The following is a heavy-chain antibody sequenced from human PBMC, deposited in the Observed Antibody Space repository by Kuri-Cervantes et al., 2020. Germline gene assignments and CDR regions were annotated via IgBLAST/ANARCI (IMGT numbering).Heavy chain of an antibody. J-gene: IGHJ4*02. CDR1: GGSISSGTYY. V-gene: IGHV4-61*02. D-gene: IGHD3-22*01. CDR3: ARGGYYYDSRVDY. Sequence: LRLSCTVSGGSISSGTYYWSWIRQPAGKGLEWIGRIDISGSTDYNPSLKSRVTISVDTSKNQFSLKLSSVTAADTAVYYCARGGYYYDSRVDYWGQGTLVTVSS. CDR2: IDISGST.